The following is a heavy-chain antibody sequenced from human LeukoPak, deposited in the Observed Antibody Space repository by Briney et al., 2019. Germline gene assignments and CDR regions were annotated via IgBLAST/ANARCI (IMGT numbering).Heavy chain of an antibody. D-gene: IGHD4/OR15-4a*01. CDR1: GGSMTTYY. J-gene: IGHJ4*02. Sequence: SETLFLTCTVSGGSMTTYYWSWIRQPPGKGLEWIGYIYYNGNTNYNPSLKSRVTISVDTSKNQFSLRLSSVTAADTAVYYCARDWYGGNPFDCWGQGTLVTVSS. CDR2: IYYNGNT. V-gene: IGHV4-59*01. CDR3: ARDWYGGNPFDC.